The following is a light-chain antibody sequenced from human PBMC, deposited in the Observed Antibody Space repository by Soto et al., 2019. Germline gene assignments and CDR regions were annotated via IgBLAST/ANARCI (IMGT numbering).Light chain of an antibody. CDR3: QQRSRWPLT. V-gene: IGKV3-11*01. J-gene: IGKJ4*01. Sequence: EIVLTQSPATLSLSPGERATLSCRASQSVRSYVAWYQQKPGQAPRLLIYDASNRATGIPARFSSSGSETDFSLTISSLEPEDFAVYYCQQRSRWPLTFGGGTKVEIK. CDR2: DAS. CDR1: QSVRSY.